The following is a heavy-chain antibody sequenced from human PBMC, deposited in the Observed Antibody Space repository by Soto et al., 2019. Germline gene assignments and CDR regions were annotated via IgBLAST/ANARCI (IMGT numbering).Heavy chain of an antibody. J-gene: IGHJ3*02. CDR2: IRSKAYGGTT. CDR3: TRDPQQLAQLIDDAFDI. D-gene: IGHD6-13*01. Sequence: GGSLRLSCTASGFTFGDYAMSWFRQAPGKGLEWVGFIRSKAYGGTTEYAASVKGRFTISRDDSKSIAYLQMNSLKTEDTAVYYCTRDPQQLAQLIDDAFDIWGQGTMVTVSS. CDR1: GFTFGDYA. V-gene: IGHV3-49*03.